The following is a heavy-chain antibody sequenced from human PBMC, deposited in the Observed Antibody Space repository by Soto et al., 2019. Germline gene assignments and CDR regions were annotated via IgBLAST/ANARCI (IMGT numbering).Heavy chain of an antibody. V-gene: IGHV3-21*01. J-gene: IGHJ1*01. D-gene: IGHD1-26*01. Sequence: PGGSLRLSCAASGFSIRTYSMNWVRQAPGKGLEWVSSISSSSTYADSVKGRFTISRDNAKNSLYLQMNSLRAEDTAVYYCARDPLGSSGNEYFQNWGQGTLVTVSS. CDR2: ISSSST. CDR1: GFSIRTYS. CDR3: ARDPLGSSGNEYFQN.